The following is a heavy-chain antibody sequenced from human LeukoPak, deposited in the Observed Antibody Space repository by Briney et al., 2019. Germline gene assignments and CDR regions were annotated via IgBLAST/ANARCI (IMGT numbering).Heavy chain of an antibody. CDR1: GFTFSSHT. CDR3: ARDRSHGPENYYYGMDV. Sequence: PGGSLRLSCAASGFTFSSHTMNWVRQGPGEGLEWVSLISRSDSSTHYADSVKGRFTISRGNAKNLLYLQMNSLRAEDTAVYYCARDRSHGPENYYYGMDVWGQGTTVTVSS. D-gene: IGHD3-10*01. V-gene: IGHV3-48*01. CDR2: ISRSDSST. J-gene: IGHJ6*02.